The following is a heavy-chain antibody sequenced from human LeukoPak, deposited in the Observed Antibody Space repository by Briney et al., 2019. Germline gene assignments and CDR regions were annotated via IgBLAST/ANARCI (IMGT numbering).Heavy chain of an antibody. Sequence: GGSLRLSCAASGFTFSGSAMHWVRQASGKGLEWVGRIRSKANSYATAYAASVKGRFTISRDDSKNTAYLQMNSLRAEDTAVYYCARDQRVYGSGSYGSFDYWGQGTLVTVSS. CDR1: GFTFSGSA. J-gene: IGHJ4*02. CDR3: ARDQRVYGSGSYGSFDY. D-gene: IGHD3-10*01. V-gene: IGHV3-73*01. CDR2: IRSKANSYAT.